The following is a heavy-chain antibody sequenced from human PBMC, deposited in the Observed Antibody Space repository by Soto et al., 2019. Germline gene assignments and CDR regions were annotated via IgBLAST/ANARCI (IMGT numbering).Heavy chain of an antibody. CDR1: GGSISNGGYY. CDR3: ARDVTDFWSGHEGMDV. CDR2: IYYSGST. D-gene: IGHD3-3*01. J-gene: IGHJ6*02. Sequence: SETLSLTCTVSGGSISNGGYYWTWIRQHPGKGLEWIGYIYYSGSTYYNPSLKSRVTISVDTSKNQFSLRLTSVTAADTAVYYCARDVTDFWSGHEGMDVWGQGTTVTVSS. V-gene: IGHV4-31*03.